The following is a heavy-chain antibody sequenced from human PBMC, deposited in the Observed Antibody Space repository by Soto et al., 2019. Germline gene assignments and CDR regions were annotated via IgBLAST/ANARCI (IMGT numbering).Heavy chain of an antibody. CDR3: AKDSKFLEWLFAFDY. Sequence: GGSLRLSCAASGFTFDDYAMHWVRQAPGKGLEWVSGISWNSGSIGYADSVKGRFTISRDNAKNSLYLQMNSLRAEDTALYYCAKDSKFLEWLFAFDYWGQGTLVTVSS. V-gene: IGHV3-9*01. CDR2: ISWNSGSI. J-gene: IGHJ4*02. D-gene: IGHD3-3*01. CDR1: GFTFDDYA.